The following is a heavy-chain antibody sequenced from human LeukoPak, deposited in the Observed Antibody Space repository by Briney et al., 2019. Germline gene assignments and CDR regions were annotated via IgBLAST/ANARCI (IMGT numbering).Heavy chain of an antibody. CDR1: GGSISSYY. CDR3: ARVYSSGWYFDP. Sequence: SETLSLTYTVSGGSISSYYWSWIRQPPGKGLEWIAYIYYSGSTNYNPSLKSRVTISVDTSKNQFSLRLSSVTAADTAVYYCARVYSSGWYFDPWGQGTLVTVSS. V-gene: IGHV4-59*01. J-gene: IGHJ5*02. D-gene: IGHD6-19*01. CDR2: IYYSGST.